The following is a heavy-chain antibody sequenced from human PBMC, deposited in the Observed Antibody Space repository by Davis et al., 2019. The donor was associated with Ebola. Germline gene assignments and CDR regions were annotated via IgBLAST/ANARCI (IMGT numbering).Heavy chain of an antibody. CDR1: GGTFSTYA. D-gene: IGHD6-19*01. Sequence: ASVKVSCKASGGTFSTYAISWVRQAPGQGLEWMGWISAYNGNTNYAQKLQGRVTMTTDTSTSTAYMELRSLRSDDTAVYYCARRLVWDWFDPWGQGTLVTVSS. CDR3: ARRLVWDWFDP. J-gene: IGHJ5*02. V-gene: IGHV1-18*01. CDR2: ISAYNGNT.